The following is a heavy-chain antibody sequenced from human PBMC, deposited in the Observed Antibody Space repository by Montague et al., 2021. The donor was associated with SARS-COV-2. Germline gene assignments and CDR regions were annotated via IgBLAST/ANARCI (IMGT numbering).Heavy chain of an antibody. CDR3: ARFGNCSGGSCIDP. D-gene: IGHD2-15*01. CDR2: ISSSGSTI. V-gene: IGHV3-48*03. Sequence: SLRLSCAASGFTFSSYEMNWVRQAPGKGLEWVSYISSSGSTIYYADSVKGRFTISRDNAKNSLYLQMNSLRAEGTAVYYCARFGNCSGGSCIDPWGQGTMVTVSS. CDR1: GFTFSSYE. J-gene: IGHJ5*02.